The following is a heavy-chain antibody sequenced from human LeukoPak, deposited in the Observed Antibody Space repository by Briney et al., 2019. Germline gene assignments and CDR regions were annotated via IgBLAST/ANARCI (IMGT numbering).Heavy chain of an antibody. Sequence: RGESLKISCKGSGYRFSSNWISWVRQMPGKGLEWMGRIDPRDSYTNYSPSFQGHVTISADKSISTAYLQWSSLKASDTAMYYCARRNYYVSGSYYRGFDPWGQGTLVTVSS. D-gene: IGHD3-10*01. CDR3: ARRNYYVSGSYYRGFDP. CDR2: IDPRDSYT. J-gene: IGHJ5*02. V-gene: IGHV5-10-1*01. CDR1: GYRFSSNW.